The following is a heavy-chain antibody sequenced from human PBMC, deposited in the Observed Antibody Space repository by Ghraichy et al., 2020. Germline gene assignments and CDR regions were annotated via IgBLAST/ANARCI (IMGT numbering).Heavy chain of an antibody. CDR3: ARIGVWTGDVRLIDH. D-gene: IGHD3-10*01. V-gene: IGHV3-23*01. J-gene: IGHJ4*02. CDR2: IRVSGDT. Sequence: ETLSLTCAASGFTFSSYAMSWVRQAPGKGLEWVSAIRVSGDTHYADSVKGRFTISSDNSKNTLYLQMSSLRADDTALYYCARIGVWTGDVRLIDHWGQGTLVTVSS. CDR1: GFTFSSYA.